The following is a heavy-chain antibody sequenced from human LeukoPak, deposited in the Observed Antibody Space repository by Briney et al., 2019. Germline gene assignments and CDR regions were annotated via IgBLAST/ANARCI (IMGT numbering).Heavy chain of an antibody. Sequence: SETLSLTCTVSGGSISSTGYYWGWIRQPPGKGLEWIGSIYYSGSTYNNPSLKSRATISEDTSKNQFSLKLSSLTAADTAVYYCARGLYAFDLWGQGTMVTVSS. V-gene: IGHV4-39*01. CDR1: GGSISSTGYY. CDR2: IYYSGST. CDR3: ARGLYAFDL. J-gene: IGHJ3*01.